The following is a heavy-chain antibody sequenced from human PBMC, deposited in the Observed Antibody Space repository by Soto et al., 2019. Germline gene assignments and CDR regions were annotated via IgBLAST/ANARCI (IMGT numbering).Heavy chain of an antibody. CDR1: GYRFGNW. V-gene: IGHV5-51*01. CDR2: IYPVDSQI. Sequence: EVQLVQSGAEVKKPGESLKIFCKGSGYRFGNWIGWVRQMPGKGLEWMGIIYPVDSQISYGPSFQGQVTISVDKSISTAYLQWGSLKASDTGMYYCARHVAHNRCHYFDYWGQGTLVIVSS. D-gene: IGHD3-16*02. J-gene: IGHJ4*02. CDR3: ARHVAHNRCHYFDY.